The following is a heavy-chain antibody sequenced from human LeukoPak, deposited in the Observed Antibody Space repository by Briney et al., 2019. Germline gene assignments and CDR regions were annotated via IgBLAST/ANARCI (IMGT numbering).Heavy chain of an antibody. Sequence: SETLSLTFTVSGGSISSSSYYWGWIRQPPGKGLEWIGSIYYSGSTYYNPSLKSRVTISVDTSKNQFSLKLSSVTAADTAVYYCAREYDILSNYDAFDIWGQGTMVTVSS. CDR1: GGSISSSSYY. V-gene: IGHV4-39*07. J-gene: IGHJ3*02. D-gene: IGHD3-9*01. CDR2: IYYSGST. CDR3: AREYDILSNYDAFDI.